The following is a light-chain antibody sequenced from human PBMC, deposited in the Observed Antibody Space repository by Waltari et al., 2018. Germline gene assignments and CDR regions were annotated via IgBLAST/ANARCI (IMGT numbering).Light chain of an antibody. J-gene: IGKJ2*01. CDR3: MQHTHWPHT. CDR1: QSLRSIDGNTY. CDR2: YVS. V-gene: IGKV2-30*01. Sequence: DVVLTQSPLSLPVPLGQPASISCRSSQSLRSIDGNTYLSWFQQRPGQSPRRLIYYVSNRDSGVPDRFSGSGSGTDFTLKISRVEAEDVGVYYCMQHTHWPHTFGQGTKLEIK.